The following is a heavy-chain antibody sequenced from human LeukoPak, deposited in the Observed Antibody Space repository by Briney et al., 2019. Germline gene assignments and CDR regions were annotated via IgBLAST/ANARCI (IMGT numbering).Heavy chain of an antibody. CDR1: GFTFSNYG. CDR3: AKDGNWNHGFDP. CDR2: IWYDGSIK. D-gene: IGHD1-14*01. Sequence: QSGGSLRLSCAASGFTFSNYGMHWVRQAPGKGPEWVAVIWYDGSIKFYADSVKGRFTISRDNSKNTLYLQMNSLRAEDTALYYCAKDGNWNHGFDPWGQGTLVTVSS. J-gene: IGHJ5*02. V-gene: IGHV3-33*06.